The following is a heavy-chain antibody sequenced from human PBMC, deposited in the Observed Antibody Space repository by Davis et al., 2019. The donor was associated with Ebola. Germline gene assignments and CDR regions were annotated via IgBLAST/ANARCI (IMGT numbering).Heavy chain of an antibody. CDR1: GYTFTSYD. D-gene: IGHD3-3*01. Sequence: ASVKVSCKASGYTFTSYDINWVRQASGQGLEWMGWMNPNSANTGYAQKFQGRVAMTRNTSISTAYMELSSLRSEDSAVYYCARTRLTGFGEGRARWFDPWGQGTLVTVSS. J-gene: IGHJ5*02. V-gene: IGHV1-8*01. CDR2: MNPNSANT. CDR3: ARTRLTGFGEGRARWFDP.